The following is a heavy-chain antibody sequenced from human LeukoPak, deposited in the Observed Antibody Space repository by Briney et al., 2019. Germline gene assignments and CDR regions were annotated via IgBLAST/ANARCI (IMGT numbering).Heavy chain of an antibody. CDR2: IGSSGSLT. CDR1: GFAFSSYE. J-gene: IGHJ4*02. V-gene: IGHV3-48*03. CDR3: ARDSLHNYGGSGYGFYFDY. Sequence: GGSLRLSCAASGFAFSSYEMVWVRQAPGKEPEWISYIGSSGSLTFYAESVKGRFTVSRDNAQNSLYLQMNSLRVDDTAIYYCARDSLHNYGGSGYGFYFDYWGQGTLVTVSS. D-gene: IGHD3-22*01.